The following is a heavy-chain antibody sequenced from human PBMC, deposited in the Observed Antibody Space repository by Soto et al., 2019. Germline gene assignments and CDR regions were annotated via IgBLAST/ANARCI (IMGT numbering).Heavy chain of an antibody. D-gene: IGHD3-3*01. CDR1: GGSISSYY. CDR3: ARVIFTYGRYYYYYMDV. CDR2: IYYSGST. J-gene: IGHJ6*03. V-gene: IGHV4-59*01. Sequence: QVQLQESGPGLVKPSETLSLTCTVSGGSISSYYWSWIRQPPGKGLEWIGYIYYSGSTNYNPSLKSRVTISVDTSKNQFSLKLRSVTAADTAVYYCARVIFTYGRYYYYYMDVWGKGTTVTVSS.